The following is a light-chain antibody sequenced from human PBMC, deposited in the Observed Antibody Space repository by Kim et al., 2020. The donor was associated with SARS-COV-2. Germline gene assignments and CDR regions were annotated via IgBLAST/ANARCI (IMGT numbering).Light chain of an antibody. V-gene: IGLV3-19*01. CDR1: ILRTYF. CDR2: GKN. CDR3: ASRDSSGDHLL. J-gene: IGLJ3*02. Sequence: ALGKTVRITCQGDILRTYFPSWYQQKPRQAPVLVIYGKNTRPSGIPDRFSGSFSGNTASLTITGTQAEDEADYYCASRDSSGDHLLFGGGTQLTVL.